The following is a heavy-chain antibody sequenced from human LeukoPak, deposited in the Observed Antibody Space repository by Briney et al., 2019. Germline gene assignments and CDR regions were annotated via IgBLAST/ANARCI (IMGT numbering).Heavy chain of an antibody. J-gene: IGHJ5*02. CDR1: GGTFSSYA. V-gene: IGHV1-69*05. D-gene: IGHD6-6*01. CDR3: AREVAPVRFDP. CDR2: IIPIFGTA. Sequence: RASVKVSCKASGGTFSSYAVSWVRQAPGQGLEWMGGIIPIFGTANYAQKFQGRVTITTDESTSTAYMELSSLRSEDTAVYYCAREVAPVRFDPWGQGTLVTVSS.